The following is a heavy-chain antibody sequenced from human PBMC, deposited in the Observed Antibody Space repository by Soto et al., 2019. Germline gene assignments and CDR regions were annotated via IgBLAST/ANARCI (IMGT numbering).Heavy chain of an antibody. V-gene: IGHV3-7*05. CDR1: GFTFSSYW. CDR2: IKQDGSEK. D-gene: IGHD1-26*01. Sequence: GGSLRLSCAASGFTFSSYWMSWVRQAPGKGLEWVANIKQDGSEKYYVDSVKGRFTISRDNAKNSLYLQMNSLRAEDTAVYYCARGSVGATYVYFDYWGQGTLVTVSS. J-gene: IGHJ4*02. CDR3: ARGSVGATYVYFDY.